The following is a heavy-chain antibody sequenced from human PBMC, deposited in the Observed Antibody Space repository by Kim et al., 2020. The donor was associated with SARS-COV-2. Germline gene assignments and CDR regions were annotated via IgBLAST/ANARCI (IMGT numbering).Heavy chain of an antibody. V-gene: IGHV3-9*01. J-gene: IGHJ6*02. Sequence: GGSLRLSCATSGFSFDKYAMHWVRQVPGQGLEWVSGITWSNYKIGYADSVKGRFTISRDNAKSSLYLEMKSLKTEDTALYYCARDQWGPSVVATARGDYFYYALDDWGQGTAVTVSS. D-gene: IGHD5-12*01. CDR1: GFSFDKYA. CDR2: ITWSNYKI. CDR3: ARDQWGPSVVATARGDYFYYALDD.